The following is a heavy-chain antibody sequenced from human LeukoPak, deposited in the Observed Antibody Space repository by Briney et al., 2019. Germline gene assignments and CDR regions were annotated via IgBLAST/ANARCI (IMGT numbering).Heavy chain of an antibody. V-gene: IGHV3-30*02. CDR3: AKDYDDKFDY. CDR2: IRYDGSNK. Sequence: PGGSLRLSCVAAGFTFSSYGMHWVRQAPGKGLEWVAFIRYDGSNKYYADSVKGRFTISRDNSKNTLYLQMNSLRAEDTALYYCAKDYDDKFDYWGQGTLVTVSS. CDR1: GFTFSSYG. J-gene: IGHJ4*02. D-gene: IGHD3-9*01.